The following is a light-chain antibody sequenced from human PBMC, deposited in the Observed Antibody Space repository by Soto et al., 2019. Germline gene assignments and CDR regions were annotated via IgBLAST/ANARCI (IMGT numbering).Light chain of an antibody. Sequence: EIVLTQSPATLSLSPGERATLSCRASQSVSTNLAWYQHKPGQAPRLLMYDASSRATGIPARFSGSGSETDFTLTISSLEPEDFAVYYCQQRSYWLTFGGGTKVEIK. CDR1: QSVSTN. CDR3: QQRSYWLT. J-gene: IGKJ4*01. CDR2: DAS. V-gene: IGKV3-11*01.